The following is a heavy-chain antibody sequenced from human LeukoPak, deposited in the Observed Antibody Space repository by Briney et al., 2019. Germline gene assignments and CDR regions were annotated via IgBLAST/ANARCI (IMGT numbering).Heavy chain of an antibody. J-gene: IGHJ4*02. CDR1: GYIFTGYY. CDR3: ARVDYYDSSGYLD. Sequence: RASVKVSCKASGYIFTGYYMHWVRQAPGQGLERMGWINPNSGGTNYAQKFQGRVTMTRDTSISTAYMELSRLRSDDTAVYYCARVDYYDSSGYLDWGQGTLVTVSS. V-gene: IGHV1-2*02. D-gene: IGHD3-22*01. CDR2: INPNSGGT.